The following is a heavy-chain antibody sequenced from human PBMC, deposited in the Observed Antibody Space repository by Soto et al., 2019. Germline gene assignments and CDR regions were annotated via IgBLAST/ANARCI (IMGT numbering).Heavy chain of an antibody. J-gene: IGHJ4*02. CDR3: AKDGGGHWGPYDF. Sequence: EVQLAQSGGGLVQPGGSLRLSCTASGFTVSNTYMSWIRQAPGKGLEWVSVIWYDANTYYADSVKGRFTISRDNSKNTVKLKRSSLRAEDTGIYYCAKDGGGHWGPYDFWGQGALVTISS. CDR1: GFTVSNTY. CDR2: IWYDANT. D-gene: IGHD7-27*01. V-gene: IGHV3-66*01.